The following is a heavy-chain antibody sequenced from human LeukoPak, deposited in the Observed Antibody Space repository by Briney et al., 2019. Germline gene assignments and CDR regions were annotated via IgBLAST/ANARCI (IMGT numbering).Heavy chain of an antibody. CDR1: GFTVSSKY. J-gene: IGHJ4*02. V-gene: IGHV3-7*01. CDR2: VNQDGSEE. CDR3: VRDGGVSGYDLLDY. Sequence: GGSLRLSCAATGFTVSSKYMSWVRQAPGKGLEWVAHVNQDGSEEHYMDSVKARFIISSDNAKNSLSLQMDSLRAEDTAVYYCVRDGGVSGYDLLDYWGQGTLVTVSS. D-gene: IGHD5-12*01.